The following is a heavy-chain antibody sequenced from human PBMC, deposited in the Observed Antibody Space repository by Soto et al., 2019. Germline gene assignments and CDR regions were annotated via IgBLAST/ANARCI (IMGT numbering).Heavy chain of an antibody. CDR3: ARSLPGPVVPAAPYYFDY. Sequence: SSETLSLTCTVSGGSISSGGYYWSWIRQHPGKGLEWIGYIYYSGSTYYNPSLKSRVTISVDTSKNQFSLKLSSVTAADTAVYYCARSLPGPVVPAAPYYFDYWGQGTLVTVSS. V-gene: IGHV4-31*03. D-gene: IGHD2-2*01. CDR2: IYYSGST. J-gene: IGHJ4*02. CDR1: GGSISSGGYY.